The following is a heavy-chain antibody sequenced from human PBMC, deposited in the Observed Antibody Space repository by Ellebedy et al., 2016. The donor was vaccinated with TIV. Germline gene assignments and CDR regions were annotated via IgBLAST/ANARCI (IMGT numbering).Heavy chain of an antibody. CDR3: ARVISGRMYYFDY. CDR2: MNPNSGNT. J-gene: IGHJ4*02. D-gene: IGHD3-10*01. CDR1: GYTFTSYD. V-gene: IGHV1-8*01. Sequence: ASVKVSXXASGYTFTSYDINWVRQATGQGLEWMGWMNPNSGNTGYALKFQGRVTMTRNTSISTAYMELSSLRSEDTAVYYCARVISGRMYYFDYWGQGTLVTVSS.